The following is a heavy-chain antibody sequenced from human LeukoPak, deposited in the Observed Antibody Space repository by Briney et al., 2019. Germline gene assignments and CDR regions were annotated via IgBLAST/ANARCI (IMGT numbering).Heavy chain of an antibody. D-gene: IGHD6-19*01. V-gene: IGHV4-34*01. CDR3: ARDLARGLEKWLVQGPRNWFDP. CDR2: INHSGST. CDR1: GFTFSDYY. Sequence: GSLRLSCAASGFTFSDYYMSWIRQAPGKGLEWIGEINHSGSTNYNPSLKSRATISIDTSKNQFSLKLSSVTAADTAVYYCARDLARGLEKWLVQGPRNWFDPWGQGTLVTVSS. J-gene: IGHJ5*02.